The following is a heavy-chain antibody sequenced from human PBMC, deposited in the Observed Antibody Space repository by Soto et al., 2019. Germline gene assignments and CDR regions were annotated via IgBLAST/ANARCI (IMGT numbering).Heavy chain of an antibody. Sequence: HPGGSLRLSCAASGFTFSSYAMHWVRQAPGKGLEWVAVISYDGSNKYYADSVKGRFTISRDNSKNTLYLQMNSLRAEDTAVYYCAAPYDFNANWGQGTLVTVSS. J-gene: IGHJ4*02. CDR1: GFTFSSYA. V-gene: IGHV3-30-3*01. D-gene: IGHD3-3*01. CDR3: AAPYDFNAN. CDR2: ISYDGSNK.